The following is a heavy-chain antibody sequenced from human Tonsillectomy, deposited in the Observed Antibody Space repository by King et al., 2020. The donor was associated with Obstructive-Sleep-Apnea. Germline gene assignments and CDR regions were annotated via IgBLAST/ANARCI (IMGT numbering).Heavy chain of an antibody. D-gene: IGHD3-22*01. Sequence: VQLVESGGGLVQPGGSLKLSCAASGFTFSGSAMHWVRQASGKGLEWVGRIRSKANSYATAYAASVKGRFTISRDDSKNTAYLQMNSLKTEDTAVYYCTNSYYYDSSGYYSFWGQGTLVTVSS. CDR1: GFTFSGSA. CDR2: IRSKANSYAT. V-gene: IGHV3-73*01. CDR3: TNSYYYDSSGYYSF. J-gene: IGHJ4*02.